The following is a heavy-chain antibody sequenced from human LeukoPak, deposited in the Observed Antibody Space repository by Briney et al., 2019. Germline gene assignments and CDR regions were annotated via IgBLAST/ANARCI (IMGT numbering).Heavy chain of an antibody. D-gene: IGHD2-8*01. Sequence: GSLRLSCAASGFTFSSDWMDWVRQAPGKGLVWVSRINSDVSSTSYADSVKGRFTISRDNAKNTVYLQMHSLRAEDTAVYYCATSRTFDYWGQGTLVTVSS. J-gene: IGHJ4*02. CDR2: INSDVSST. CDR1: GFTFSSDW. V-gene: IGHV3-74*01. CDR3: ATSRTFDY.